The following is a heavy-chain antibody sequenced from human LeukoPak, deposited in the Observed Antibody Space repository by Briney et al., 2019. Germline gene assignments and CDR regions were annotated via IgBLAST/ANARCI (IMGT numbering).Heavy chain of an antibody. CDR2: ISGSGGST. D-gene: IGHD1-7*01. CDR1: GFTFSSYA. CDR3: AKGHEGGRYNWNSKIRSDAFDI. V-gene: IGHV3-23*01. Sequence: PGGSLRLSCAASGFTFSSYAMSWVRQAPGKGLEWVSAISGSGGSTYYADSVKGRFTISRDNSENTLYLQMNSLRAEDTAVYYCAKGHEGGRYNWNSKIRSDAFDIWGQGTMVTVSS. J-gene: IGHJ3*02.